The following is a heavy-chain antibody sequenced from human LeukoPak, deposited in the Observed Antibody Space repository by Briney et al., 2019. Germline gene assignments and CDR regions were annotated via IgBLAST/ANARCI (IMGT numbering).Heavy chain of an antibody. J-gene: IGHJ6*03. Sequence: GGSLRLSCAASGFTFDDYGMSWARQAPGKGLEWVSGINWNGGSTGYADSVKGRFTISRDNAKNSLYLQMNSLRAEDTALYYCARAVAGTVYYYMDVWGKGTTVTVSS. CDR2: INWNGGST. D-gene: IGHD6-19*01. V-gene: IGHV3-20*04. CDR1: GFTFDDYG. CDR3: ARAVAGTVYYYMDV.